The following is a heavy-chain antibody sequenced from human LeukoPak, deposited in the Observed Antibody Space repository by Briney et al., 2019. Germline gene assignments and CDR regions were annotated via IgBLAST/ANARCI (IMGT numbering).Heavy chain of an antibody. Sequence: SETLSLTCAVYGGSFSGYYWSWIRQPPGKGLEWIGEINHSGSTNYNPSLKSRVTISVDTSKNQFSLKLSSVTAADTAVYYCARVIRHFFDSSGFFDYWGQGTLVTVSS. V-gene: IGHV4-34*01. CDR3: ARVIRHFFDSSGFFDY. CDR1: GGSFSGYY. D-gene: IGHD3-22*01. CDR2: INHSGST. J-gene: IGHJ4*02.